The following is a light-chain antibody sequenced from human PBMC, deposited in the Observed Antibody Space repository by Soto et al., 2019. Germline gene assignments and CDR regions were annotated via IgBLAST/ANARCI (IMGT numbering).Light chain of an antibody. V-gene: IGKV3-15*01. CDR3: QQYNNWRS. J-gene: IGKJ4*02. CDR2: GAS. Sequence: EILMTQSPATLSVSPGERATLSCRASQSVSSNLAWYQQKPGQAPRLLISGASTRASGIPARFSGSGSGTEFTLTISSLQSEDFAIYYCQQYNNWRSFGGGTKVEIK. CDR1: QSVSSN.